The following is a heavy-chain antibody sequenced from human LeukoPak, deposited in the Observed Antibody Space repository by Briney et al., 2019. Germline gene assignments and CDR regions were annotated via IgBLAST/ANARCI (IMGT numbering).Heavy chain of an antibody. CDR3: ARGRARATPSFDY. J-gene: IGHJ4*02. CDR2: ISSTGSTK. Sequence: GGSPRLSCAASGFTFSDYYMSWIRQAPGKGLEWVSYISSTGSTKYYADSVKGRFTISRDNAKNSLYLQVNSLAADDTAVYYCARGRARATPSFDYWGQGTLVTVSS. V-gene: IGHV3-11*01. CDR1: GFTFSDYY.